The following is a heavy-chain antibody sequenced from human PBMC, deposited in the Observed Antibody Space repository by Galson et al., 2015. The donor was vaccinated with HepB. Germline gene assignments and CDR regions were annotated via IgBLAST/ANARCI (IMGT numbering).Heavy chain of an antibody. V-gene: IGHV3-7*01. D-gene: IGHD1-7*01. CDR2: IKQDESEK. J-gene: IGHJ3*01. CDR1: GFTFRTYW. CDR3: ARWRWRMGNFAFDL. Sequence: LRLSCAACGFTFRTYWLSWVRQAPGKGLEWVANIKQDESEKDFVDSVKGRFTISRDNSNNSQFLQMNSLRVEDTAVYYCARWRWRMGNFAFDLWGQGTMVTVSS.